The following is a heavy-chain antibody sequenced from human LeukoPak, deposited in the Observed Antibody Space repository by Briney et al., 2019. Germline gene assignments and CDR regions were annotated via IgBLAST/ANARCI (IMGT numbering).Heavy chain of an antibody. CDR2: IYYSGST. CDR1: GGSIISGHYY. Sequence: PSETLSLTCTVSGGSIISGHYYWTWIRQHPGKGLEWIGYIYYSGSTSHNPSLKSRVIISVDTSKNQFSLKLSSVTAADTAVYYCARSVYDRGPDYWGQGTLVTVSS. J-gene: IGHJ4*02. V-gene: IGHV4-31*03. D-gene: IGHD3-10*02. CDR3: ARSVYDRGPDY.